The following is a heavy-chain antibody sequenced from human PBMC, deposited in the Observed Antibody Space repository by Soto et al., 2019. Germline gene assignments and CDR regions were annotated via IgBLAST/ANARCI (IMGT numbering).Heavy chain of an antibody. V-gene: IGHV3-21*01. J-gene: IGHJ4*01. CDR1: GFTFNTYS. CDR3: ARHHFGSSSDY. Sequence: EVQLVESGGGLVKPGESLRLSCAASGFTFNTYSMNWVRQAPGKGLEWVSSISTGGSSIVYADSVRGRFSISRDSTNNSLYLQMNSLRAEDTAVYYCARHHFGSSSDYWGHGTLVTVSS. D-gene: IGHD3-10*01. CDR2: ISTGGSSI.